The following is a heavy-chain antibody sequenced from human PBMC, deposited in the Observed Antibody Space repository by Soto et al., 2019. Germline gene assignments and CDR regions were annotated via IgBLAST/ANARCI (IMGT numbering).Heavy chain of an antibody. D-gene: IGHD3-16*02. Sequence: EVQLLESVGSLVQPGGSLTLSCATSGFTFSSYAMVWVRQAAEKGLEWVASISNNGDTAYYADSVKGRFTISRGNSENTLYLQMNGLRADDTALYFCAKSRVFIGAIVTLLDSWGQGTQVTVSS. V-gene: IGHV3-23*01. CDR1: GFTFSSYA. J-gene: IGHJ4*02. CDR3: AKSRVFIGAIVTLLDS. CDR2: ISNNGDTA.